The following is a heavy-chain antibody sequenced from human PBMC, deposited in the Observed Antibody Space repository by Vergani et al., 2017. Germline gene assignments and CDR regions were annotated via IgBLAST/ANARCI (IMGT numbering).Heavy chain of an antibody. V-gene: IGHV4-39*01. CDR3: ARCFRDEGMIYGGTVENWFDP. CDR2: IYYSENK. Sequence: QLQLQESGPGLVKPSETLSLTCTVSGGSITYGAFYWGWIRQSPGKGLEWIGSIYYSENKFYNPSLESRVTLSIDTTKSQFSLKLKSVTAADTAVYYCARCFRDEGMIYGGTVENWFDPWGQGTLVTVSS. CDR1: GGSITYGAFY. D-gene: IGHD3-22*01. J-gene: IGHJ5*02.